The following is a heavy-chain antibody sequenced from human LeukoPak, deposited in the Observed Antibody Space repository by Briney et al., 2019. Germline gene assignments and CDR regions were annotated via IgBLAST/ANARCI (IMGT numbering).Heavy chain of an antibody. CDR2: IYTRGST. V-gene: IGHV4-61*02. J-gene: IGHJ4*02. CDR3: ARGLEMATIQRWGYFDY. D-gene: IGHD5-24*01. Sequence: PSQTLSLTCTVSGGSISSGSYYWSWIRQPAGKGLEWVGRIYTRGSTNYNPSLKSRVTISVDTSKNQFSLKLSSVTAADTAVYYCARGLEMATIQRWGYFDYWGQGTLVTVSS. CDR1: GGSISSGSYY.